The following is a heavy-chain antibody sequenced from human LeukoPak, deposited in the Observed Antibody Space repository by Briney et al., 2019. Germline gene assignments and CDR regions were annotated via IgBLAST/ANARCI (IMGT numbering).Heavy chain of an antibody. CDR1: GYTFTSYG. CDR2: IIPIFGTA. V-gene: IGHV1-69*13. Sequence: EASVKVSCKASGYTFTSYGISWVRRAPGQGLEWMGGIIPIFGTANYAQKLQGRVTITADESTSTAYMELSSLRSEDTAVYYCARDTVGATTLDYWGQGTLVTVSS. J-gene: IGHJ4*02. CDR3: ARDTVGATTLDY. D-gene: IGHD1-26*01.